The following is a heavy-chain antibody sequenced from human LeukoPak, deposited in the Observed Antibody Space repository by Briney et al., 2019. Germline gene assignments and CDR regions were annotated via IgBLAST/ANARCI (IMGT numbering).Heavy chain of an antibody. J-gene: IGHJ4*02. D-gene: IGHD2-15*01. V-gene: IGHV4-59*05. CDR3: ARIVVVVVAATPDY. Sequence: PSETLSLTCTVSGGSISSYYWSWIRQPPGKGLEWIGSIYYSGSTYYNPSLKSRVTISVDTSKNQFSLNLSSVTAADTAVYFCARIVVVVVAATPDYWGQGTLVTVSS. CDR2: IYYSGST. CDR1: GGSISSYY.